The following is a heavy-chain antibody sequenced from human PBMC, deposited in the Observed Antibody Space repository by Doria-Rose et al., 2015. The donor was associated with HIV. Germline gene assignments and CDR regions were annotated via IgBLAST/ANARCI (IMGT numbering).Heavy chain of an antibody. D-gene: IGHD3-3*01. V-gene: IGHV3-9*01. Sequence: EVQLLESGGGLVQPGRSLRLSCVGSGFSFESYAMHWVRLAPGKGLERVAGISWDSGANGNADSVEGRFTISRDNAKKSVYLEMRSLRPEDTAFYYCAKAPIIGPKYYFYMDVWGKGTSVTVSS. J-gene: IGHJ6*03. CDR2: ISWDSGAN. CDR3: AKAPIIGPKYYFYMDV. CDR1: GFSFESYA.